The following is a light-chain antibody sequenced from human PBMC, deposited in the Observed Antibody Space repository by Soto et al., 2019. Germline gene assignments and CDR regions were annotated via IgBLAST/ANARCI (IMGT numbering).Light chain of an antibody. V-gene: IGKV4-1*01. CDR1: QSVLYSSNNKNY. CDR2: WAS. Sequence: DIVMTQSPDSLAVSLGERATINCKSSQSVLYSSNNKNYLAWYQQKPGLPPKLLIYWASTRESGVPDRFSGSGSGTEFTLTISSLQAEDVAVYHCQQYYSTPFTFGPGTKVDIK. CDR3: QQYYSTPFT. J-gene: IGKJ3*01.